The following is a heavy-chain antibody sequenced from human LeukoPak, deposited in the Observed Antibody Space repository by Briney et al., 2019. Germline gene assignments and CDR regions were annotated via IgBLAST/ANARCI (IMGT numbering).Heavy chain of an antibody. CDR1: GFTFDDYA. CDR2: ISWNSGSI. V-gene: IGHV3-9*01. CDR3: AKAPGGDYYDSSGYVDY. Sequence: PGGSLRLSCAASGFTFDDYAMHWVRQAPGKGLEWASGISWNSGSIGYADSVKGRFTISRDNAKNSLYLQMNSLRAEDTALYYCAKAPGGDYYDSSGYVDYWGQGTLVTVSS. J-gene: IGHJ4*02. D-gene: IGHD3-22*01.